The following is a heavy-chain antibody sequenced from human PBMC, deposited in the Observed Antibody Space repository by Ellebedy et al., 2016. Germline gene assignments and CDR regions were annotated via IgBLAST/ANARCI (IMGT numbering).Heavy chain of an antibody. V-gene: IGHV1-2*04. Sequence: ASVKVSCKASGYTFTGYYMHWVRQAPGQGLEWMGWINPNSGGTNYAQKFQGWVTMTRDTSISTAYMELSRLRSDDTAVYYCARDLVGATSVFDYWGQGTLVTVSS. CDR2: INPNSGGT. D-gene: IGHD1-26*01. CDR3: ARDLVGATSVFDY. CDR1: GYTFTGYY. J-gene: IGHJ4*02.